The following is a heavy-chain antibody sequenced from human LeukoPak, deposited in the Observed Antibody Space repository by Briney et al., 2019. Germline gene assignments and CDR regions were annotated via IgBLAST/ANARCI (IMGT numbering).Heavy chain of an antibody. CDR3: ARGPKWTGSYYYFDY. CDR2: MNPNSGST. CDR1: GYTFPSYD. V-gene: IGHV1-8*01. J-gene: IGHJ4*02. Sequence: ASVKVSCETSGYTFPSYDIIWVRQATGQGLEWMGWMNPNSGSTGYTQKFQGRVTISRNTSITTAYMELSSLRSEDTGVYYCARGPKWTGSYYYFDYWGQGTLVTVSS. D-gene: IGHD1-26*01.